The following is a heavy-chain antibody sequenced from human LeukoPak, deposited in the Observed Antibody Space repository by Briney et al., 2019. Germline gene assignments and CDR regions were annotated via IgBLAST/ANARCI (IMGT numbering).Heavy chain of an antibody. CDR1: GYSFTSSW. D-gene: IGHD6-13*01. CDR3: ARTYSSSPNGYYGMDV. CDR2: INPGDSDT. V-gene: IGHV5-51*01. J-gene: IGHJ6*02. Sequence: GESLKISCQASGYSFTSSWIGWARQMPGKGLEWMAIINPGDSDTRYSPSFQGQVTISADKSISTVYLQWGSLKASDTAMYYCARTYSSSPNGYYGMDVWGQGTTVTVSS.